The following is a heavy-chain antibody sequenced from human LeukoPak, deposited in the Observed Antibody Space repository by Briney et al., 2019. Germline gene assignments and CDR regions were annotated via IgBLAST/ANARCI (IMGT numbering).Heavy chain of an antibody. V-gene: IGHV3-74*01. CDR1: GFTFSNFW. CDR3: ARDKGDYHTSGSLFVF. J-gene: IGHJ4*02. Sequence: PGGSLRLSCAASGFTFSNFWMHWVRQAPGKGLVWVALIYGDGSFTRYADSVKGRFTISRDNAKNTVYLQMNSLRVEDTAVYYCARDKGDYHTSGSLFVFGGQGTLVTASS. CDR2: IYGDGSFT. D-gene: IGHD3-22*01.